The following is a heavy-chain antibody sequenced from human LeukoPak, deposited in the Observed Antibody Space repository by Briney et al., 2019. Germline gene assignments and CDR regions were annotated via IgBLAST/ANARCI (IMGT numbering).Heavy chain of an antibody. Sequence: GGSLRLSCAASGFTFSVAAMTWVRQAPGKGLEWVSSISYSSDYIYYADSVKGRFTISRDNAKNSLYLQMNSLRAEDTAVYYCATDAGSAFDSWGQGTMVTVSS. CDR3: ATDAGSAFDS. V-gene: IGHV3-21*01. CDR2: ISYSSDYI. CDR1: GFTFSVAA. D-gene: IGHD1-14*01. J-gene: IGHJ3*02.